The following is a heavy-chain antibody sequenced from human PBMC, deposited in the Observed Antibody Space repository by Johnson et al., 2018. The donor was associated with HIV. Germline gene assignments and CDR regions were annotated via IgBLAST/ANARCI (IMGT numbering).Heavy chain of an antibody. D-gene: IGHD3-16*01. J-gene: IGHJ3*02. Sequence: QVQLVESGGGVVQPGRSLRLSCEASGFTFSNFVMHWVRQAPGKGLEWLTSISYDGSNKYYADSVKGRFTISRDNSKNTLYLQMNSLRAEDTAVYYCAREFGDLRAFDIWGQGTMVTVSS. CDR3: AREFGDLRAFDI. CDR1: GFTFSNFV. V-gene: IGHV3-30*07. CDR2: ISYDGSNK.